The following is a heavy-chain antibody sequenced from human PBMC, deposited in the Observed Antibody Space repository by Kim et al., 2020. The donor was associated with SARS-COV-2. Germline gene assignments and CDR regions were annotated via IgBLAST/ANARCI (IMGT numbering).Heavy chain of an antibody. CDR2: INPSGGST. D-gene: IGHD3-22*01. Sequence: ASVKVSCKASGYTFTSYYMHWVRQAPGQGLEWMGIINPSGGSTSYAQKFQGRVTMTRDTSTSTVYMELSSLRSEDTAVYYCARGRPKHYYDSSGYSRFDYWGQGTLVTVSS. CDR1: GYTFTSYY. J-gene: IGHJ4*02. CDR3: ARGRPKHYYDSSGYSRFDY. V-gene: IGHV1-46*01.